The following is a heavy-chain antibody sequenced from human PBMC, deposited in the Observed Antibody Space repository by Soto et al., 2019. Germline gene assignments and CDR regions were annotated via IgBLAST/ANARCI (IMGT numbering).Heavy chain of an antibody. Sequence: QITLKESGPTLVKPTQTLTLTCTFSGFSLSTSGVGVGWIRQPPGKALEWLALIYWDDDKRYSPSLKSRLTNNKDTSQNHVVPTINNIHPVDTAPYYRSHRLKRSDPYCTNGLCYKPFDYWGQGTLVTVSS. CDR1: GFSLSTSGVG. J-gene: IGHJ4*02. V-gene: IGHV2-5*02. D-gene: IGHD2-8*01. CDR2: IYWDDDK. CDR3: SHRLKRSDPYCTNGLCYKPFDY.